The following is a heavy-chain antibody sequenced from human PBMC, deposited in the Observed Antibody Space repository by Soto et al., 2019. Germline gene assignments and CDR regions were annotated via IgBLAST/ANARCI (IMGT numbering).Heavy chain of an antibody. CDR3: ARDAHLQHLSDSVVVATYYYYGMDV. D-gene: IGHD2-15*01. CDR2: ISAYNGNT. V-gene: IGHV1-18*01. J-gene: IGHJ6*02. CDR1: GYNFTSYG. Sequence: GASVKVSCKASGYNFTSYGISWVRQAPGQGLEWMGWISAYNGNTNYAQRFQGRVTMTTDTATSTAYMDLRTLRSGDAAIYYCARDAHLQHLSDSVVVATYYYYGMDVWGQGTTVTVSS.